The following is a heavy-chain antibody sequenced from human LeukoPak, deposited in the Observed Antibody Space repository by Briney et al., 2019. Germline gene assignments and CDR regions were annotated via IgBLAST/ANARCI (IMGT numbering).Heavy chain of an antibody. Sequence: PSEPLSLTSSVSGGSITKNGYYWGWIRQSPETGLEWIGSMHYSGSTYYNPSLNSRVTISVDTSKNQFSLKLTSVTAADTAVYYCCGSGWFAGPFGYWGQGALVTVSS. V-gene: IGHV4-39*07. CDR3: CGSGWFAGPFGY. CDR2: MHYSGST. J-gene: IGHJ4*02. D-gene: IGHD6-19*01. CDR1: GGSITKNGYY.